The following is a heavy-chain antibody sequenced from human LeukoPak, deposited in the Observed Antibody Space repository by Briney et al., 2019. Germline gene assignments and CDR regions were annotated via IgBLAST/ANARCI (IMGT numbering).Heavy chain of an antibody. CDR3: ARAYYGSGSYYIPDWFDP. J-gene: IGHJ5*02. Sequence: GASVKVSCKASGYTFTGYYMHWVRQAPGQGLEWMGWINPNSGGTNYAQKFQGRVTMTTDTSTSTAYMELRSLRSDDTAVYYCARAYYGSGSYYIPDWFDPWGQGTLVTVSS. V-gene: IGHV1-2*02. CDR2: INPNSGGT. D-gene: IGHD3-10*01. CDR1: GYTFTGYY.